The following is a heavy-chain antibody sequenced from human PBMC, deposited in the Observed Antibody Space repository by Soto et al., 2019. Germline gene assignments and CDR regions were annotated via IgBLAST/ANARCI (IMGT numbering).Heavy chain of an antibody. V-gene: IGHV4-28*01. CDR2: IYYSGTT. J-gene: IGHJ5*01. CDR1: GYSRSRSNW. D-gene: IGHD3-3*01. Sequence: SGTVSLSCAVSGYSRSRSNWSGCIRQPPGKGLEWIGYIYYSGTTYYNPSLKSRVTMSVDTSKNQFSLELRSVTAADTAVYYCAILRHLGQAHLLSFPSWG. CDR3: AILRHLGQAHLLSFPS.